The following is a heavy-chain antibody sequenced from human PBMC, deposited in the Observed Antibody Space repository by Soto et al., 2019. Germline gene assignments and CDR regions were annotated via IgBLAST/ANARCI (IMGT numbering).Heavy chain of an antibody. J-gene: IGHJ1*01. CDR1: GFTFSSYA. CDR2: ISGSGGST. Sequence: GGSLRLSCAASGFTFSSYAMSWVRQAPGKGLEWVSAISGSGGSTYYADSVKGRFTISRDNSKNTLYLQMNSLRAEDTAVYYCASAYRYSSSWSAEYFQHWGQGTLVTVSS. CDR3: ASAYRYSSSWSAEYFQH. V-gene: IGHV3-23*01. D-gene: IGHD6-13*01.